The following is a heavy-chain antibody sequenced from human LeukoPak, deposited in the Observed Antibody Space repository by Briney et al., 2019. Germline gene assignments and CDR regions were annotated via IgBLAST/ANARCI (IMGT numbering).Heavy chain of an antibody. CDR3: ARSRSSSSWYRPYYYGMDV. Sequence: SETLSLTCTVSGDSISSNSYYWVWIRQPPGKELEWIGYIYYSGSTYYNPSLKSRVTISVDTSKNQFSLKLSSVTAADTAVYYCARSRSSSSWYRPYYYGMDVWGQGTTVTVSS. D-gene: IGHD6-13*01. J-gene: IGHJ6*02. CDR2: IYYSGST. V-gene: IGHV4-30-4*08. CDR1: GDSISSNSYY.